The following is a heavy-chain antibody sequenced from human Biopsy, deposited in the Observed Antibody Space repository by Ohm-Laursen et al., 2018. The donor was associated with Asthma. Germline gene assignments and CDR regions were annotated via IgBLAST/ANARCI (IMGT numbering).Heavy chain of an antibody. D-gene: IGHD3-22*01. CDR1: GYTFTNYY. CDR2: IKHISE. CDR3: ARSMIVADGSDAFDI. Sequence: GASVKVSCKVSGYTFTNYYIHWVRQAPGQGLEWLGMIKHISEYAQKFQGRVTMTRDTSTSTVYMELSSLRSEDTAVYYCARSMIVADGSDAFDIWGQGTMVTVSS. V-gene: IGHV1-46*01. J-gene: IGHJ3*02.